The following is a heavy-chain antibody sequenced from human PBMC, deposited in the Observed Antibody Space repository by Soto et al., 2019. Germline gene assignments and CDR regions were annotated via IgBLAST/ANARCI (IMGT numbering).Heavy chain of an antibody. CDR1: GFTFSHYA. CDR3: AKDGRHNFDY. Sequence: GSLRLSCAASGFTFSHYAMHWVRQAPGNGLEWVALMSYDGSNEHYADSVKGRFTISRDNSKNTLYLQMNSLRAEDTAVYYCAKDGRHNFDYCGQGTPVTGSS. D-gene: IGHD1-26*01. V-gene: IGHV3-30*18. J-gene: IGHJ4*02. CDR2: MSYDGSNE.